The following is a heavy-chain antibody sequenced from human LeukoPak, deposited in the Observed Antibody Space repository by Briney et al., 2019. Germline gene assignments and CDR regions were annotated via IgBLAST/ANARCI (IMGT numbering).Heavy chain of an antibody. D-gene: IGHD6-19*01. CDR3: ARGGTGIAVDAFDI. V-gene: IGHV4-59*12. J-gene: IGHJ3*02. CDR2: IYHSGST. Sequence: KPSETLSLTCTVSGGSISSYYWSWIRQPPGKGLEWIGEIYHSGSTNYNPSLKSRVTISVDKSKNQFSLKLSSVTAADTAVYYCARGGTGIAVDAFDIWGQGTMVTVSS. CDR1: GGSISSYY.